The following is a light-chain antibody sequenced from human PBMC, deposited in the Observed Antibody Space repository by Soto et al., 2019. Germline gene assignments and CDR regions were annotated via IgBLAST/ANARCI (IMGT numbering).Light chain of an antibody. V-gene: IGKV3-20*01. CDR3: QQYGSSPWT. J-gene: IGKJ1*01. CDR1: QSVSSSY. CDR2: GAS. Sequence: EIMLSQSPGTLSLYPGERATLSCRASQSVSSSYLAWYQQKPGQAPRLLIHGASSRATGIPDRFSGSGSGTDFTLTVSRLEPEDFAVYYCQQYGSSPWTFGQGTKVDIK.